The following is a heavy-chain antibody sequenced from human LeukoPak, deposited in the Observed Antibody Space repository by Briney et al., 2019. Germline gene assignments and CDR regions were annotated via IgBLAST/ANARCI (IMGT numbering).Heavy chain of an antibody. J-gene: IGHJ4*02. CDR3: TGGREQQLVTFYY. CDR1: GGSISSDSHY. CDR2: IYYSGST. V-gene: IGHV4-61*01. D-gene: IGHD6-13*01. Sequence: SETLSLTCTVSGGSISSDSHYWSWIRQPPGKGLEWIGYIYYSGSTNYNPSLKSRVTISVDTSKNQFSLKLSSVTAADTAVYYWTGGREQQLVTFYYWGQGTLVTVS.